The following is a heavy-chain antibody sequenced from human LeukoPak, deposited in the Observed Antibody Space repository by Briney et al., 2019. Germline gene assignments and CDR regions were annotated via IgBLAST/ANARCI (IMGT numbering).Heavy chain of an antibody. D-gene: IGHD3-3*01. Sequence: GGSLRLSCAASGFSFTTYWMGWVRQAPGKGLEWVANINQDESSQYYVDAVRGRFTISRDNAKNSLNLQMNSLRGEDTAVYFCAIGADFCFPNWGQGTLVTVSS. CDR2: INQDESSQ. CDR3: AIGADFCFPN. V-gene: IGHV3-7*01. CDR1: GFSFTTYW. J-gene: IGHJ4*02.